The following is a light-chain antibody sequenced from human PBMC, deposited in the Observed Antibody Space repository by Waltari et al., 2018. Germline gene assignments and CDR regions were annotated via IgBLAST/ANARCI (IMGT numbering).Light chain of an antibody. Sequence: AIQMTQSPSSLSASVGDRVTITCRASEDIRNDLGWYQQKPGKAPSIMIFDASTLQSGVPSRFIGSGSGTDFTLPISSLQPEDFATYFCLQDYIFPLTFGGGTTVEI. J-gene: IGKJ4*01. CDR3: LQDYIFPLT. V-gene: IGKV1-6*01. CDR1: EDIRND. CDR2: DAS.